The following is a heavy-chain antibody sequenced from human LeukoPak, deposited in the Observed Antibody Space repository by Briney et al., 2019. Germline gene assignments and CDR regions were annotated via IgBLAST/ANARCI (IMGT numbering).Heavy chain of an antibody. V-gene: IGHV3-30*04. J-gene: IGHJ6*03. CDR3: VRDKDYVRYYYMDV. D-gene: IGHD3-16*01. Sequence: PGRSLRLSCAASGFIFSSYAMHWVRQAPGKGLEWVAILSYDGNNKYYADSVKGRFTISRDNSKNALYLQMNSLRAEDTAVYYCVRDKDYVRYYYMDVWGKGTTVTVSS. CDR2: LSYDGNNK. CDR1: GFIFSSYA.